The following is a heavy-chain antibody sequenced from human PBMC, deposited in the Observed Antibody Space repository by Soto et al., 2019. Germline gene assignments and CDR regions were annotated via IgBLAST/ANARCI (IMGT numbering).Heavy chain of an antibody. V-gene: IGHV1-3*01. CDR2: INAGNGNT. CDR3: ARGGHGDYDPSNWFDP. J-gene: IGHJ5*02. Sequence: EASVKVSCKASGYTFTSYAMHWVRQAPGQRLEWMGWINAGNGNTKYSQKFQGRVTITRDTSASTAYMELSSLRSEDTAVYYCARGGHGDYDPSNWFDPWGQGTLVTSPQ. D-gene: IGHD4-17*01. CDR1: GYTFTSYA.